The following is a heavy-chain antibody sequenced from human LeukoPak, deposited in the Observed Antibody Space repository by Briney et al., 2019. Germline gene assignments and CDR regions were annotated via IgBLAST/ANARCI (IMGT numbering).Heavy chain of an antibody. CDR1: GFTFSSYE. Sequence: GGSLRLSCAASGFTFSSYEMNWVRQAPGKGLEWVSYISSSGSTIYYADSVKGRFTISRDNAKNSLYLQMNSLRAEDTAVYYCGMDYYYDSSLDYWGQGTLVTVSS. J-gene: IGHJ4*02. CDR2: ISSSGSTI. D-gene: IGHD3-22*01. V-gene: IGHV3-48*03. CDR3: GMDYYYDSSLDY.